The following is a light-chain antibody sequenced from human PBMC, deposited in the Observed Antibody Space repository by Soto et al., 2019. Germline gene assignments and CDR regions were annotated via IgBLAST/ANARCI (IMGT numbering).Light chain of an antibody. V-gene: IGKV3-15*01. J-gene: IGKJ1*01. Sequence: EFVLTQSPGTLSLSPGERATLSCRASQSFNSIYLAWYQQKPGQAPRLLIYGASTRATGIPARISGSGSGTEFTLTITSLQSEDFAVYYCQQYNKWRTFGQGTKVE. CDR2: GAS. CDR3: QQYNKWRT. CDR1: QSFNSIY.